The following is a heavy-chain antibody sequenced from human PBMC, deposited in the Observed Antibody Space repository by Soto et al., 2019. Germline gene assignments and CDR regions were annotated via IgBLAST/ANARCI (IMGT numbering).Heavy chain of an antibody. CDR3: ARDSSVRGMNV. D-gene: IGHD6-13*01. V-gene: IGHV3-11*06. CDR2: ISGTDPYM. CDR1: GFTFSDYY. Sequence: QVQLVESGGGLVKPGGSLRLSCAASGFTFSDYYMSWVRQAPGKGLEWVSYISGTDPYMKYADAVRGRFTISRDNAKNSLYLQMNSLRDDDTAVYYCARDSSVRGMNVWGQGTPVTVSS. J-gene: IGHJ6*02.